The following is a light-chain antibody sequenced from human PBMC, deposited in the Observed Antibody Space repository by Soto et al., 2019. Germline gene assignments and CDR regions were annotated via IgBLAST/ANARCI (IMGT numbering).Light chain of an antibody. J-gene: IGKJ4*01. CDR3: QQYYNWPVT. V-gene: IGKV3-15*01. CDR1: RSVSNR. CDR2: GAS. Sequence: EILMTQSPATLSVSPGETVTFSCRASRSVSNRLAWYQHKPGQAPRLLISGASNGATGIPPKFSGSGSGTEFTLTVDSLQPDDIAVYYCQQYYNWPVTFGGGTKVDIK.